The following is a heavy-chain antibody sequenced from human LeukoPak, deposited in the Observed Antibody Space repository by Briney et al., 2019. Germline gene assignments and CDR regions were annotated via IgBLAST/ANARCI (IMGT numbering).Heavy chain of an antibody. Sequence: ASVKVSCKASGGTFSSYAISWVRQAPGQGLEWMGGIIPIFGTANYAQKFQDRVTITADESTSTAYMELSSLRSEDTAVYYCARSRYYYGSGSYFGLFDYWGQGTLVTVSS. D-gene: IGHD3-10*01. CDR1: GGTFSSYA. V-gene: IGHV1-69*13. CDR2: IIPIFGTA. CDR3: ARSRYYYGSGSYFGLFDY. J-gene: IGHJ4*02.